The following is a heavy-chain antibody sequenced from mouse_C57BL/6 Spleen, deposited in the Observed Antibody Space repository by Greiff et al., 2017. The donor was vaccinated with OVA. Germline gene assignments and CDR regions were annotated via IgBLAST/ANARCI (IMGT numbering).Heavy chain of an antibody. CDR3: ARDPGPYYFDY. CDR2: ISDGGSYT. V-gene: IGHV5-4*01. Sequence: EVKLMESGGGLVKPGGSLKLSCAASGFTFSSYAMSWVRQTPEKRLEWVATISDGGSYTYYPDNVKGRFTISRDNAKNSLYLQMSHLKSEDTAMYYCARDPGPYYFDYWGQGTTLTVSS. J-gene: IGHJ2*01. D-gene: IGHD4-1*01. CDR1: GFTFSSYA.